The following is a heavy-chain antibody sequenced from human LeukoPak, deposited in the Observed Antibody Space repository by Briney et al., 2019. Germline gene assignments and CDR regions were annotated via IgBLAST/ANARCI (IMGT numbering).Heavy chain of an antibody. Sequence: SQTLSLTCGVSGGSISSGGYSWSWIRQPPGKGLEWIGYIYHSGSTNYNPSLKSRVTISVDRSKNQFSLKLSSVTAADTAVYYCGRRVRGLWYFDLWGRGTLVTVSS. V-gene: IGHV4-30-2*01. D-gene: IGHD3-10*01. CDR2: IYHSGST. CDR1: GGSISSGGYS. J-gene: IGHJ2*01. CDR3: GRRVRGLWYFDL.